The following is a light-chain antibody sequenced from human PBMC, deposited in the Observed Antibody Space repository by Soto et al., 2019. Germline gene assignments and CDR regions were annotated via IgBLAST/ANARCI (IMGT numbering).Light chain of an antibody. CDR3: QHYGTSPFT. CDR2: GAS. V-gene: IGKV3-20*01. Sequence: EIVLTQSPGTLSLSPGERATLSCRASQSIASSYLGWYQQKPGQAPRLLIYGASSRATGIPDRFSGSGSGTDFTLSISRLEPEDVAVYYCQHYGTSPFTFGPGTKVEIK. J-gene: IGKJ3*01. CDR1: QSIASSY.